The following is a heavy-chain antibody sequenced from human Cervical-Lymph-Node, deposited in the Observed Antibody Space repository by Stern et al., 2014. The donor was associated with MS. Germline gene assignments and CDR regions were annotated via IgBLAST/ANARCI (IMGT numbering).Heavy chain of an antibody. Sequence: QVQLVQSGAEVKKPGSSVNVSCQASGGTFSSSFSACWVRQPPGQGLEWVGRSIPIIGLANYPQKLETRLTITADRHTTTVHMARSSLTSDDTALYYCARGIVTNRPASTLHNVCNPWGQGTLVTV. CDR1: GGTFSSSFS. J-gene: IGHJ5*02. D-gene: IGHD2-21*01. V-gene: IGHV1-69*09. CDR2: SIPIIGLA. CDR3: ARGIVTNRPASTLHNVCNP.